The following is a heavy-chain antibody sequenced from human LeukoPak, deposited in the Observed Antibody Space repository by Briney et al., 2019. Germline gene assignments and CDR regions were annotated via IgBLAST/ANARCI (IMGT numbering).Heavy chain of an antibody. CDR3: ARSHYGSGSYPIYSFDY. CDR1: GGSISSGGYS. V-gene: IGHV4-30-2*01. J-gene: IGHJ4*02. D-gene: IGHD3-10*01. Sequence: SSETLSLTCAVSGGSISSGGYSWSWIRQPPGKGLEWIGYIYHSGSTYYNPSLESRVTISVDRSKNQFSLKLSSVTAADTAVYYCARSHYGSGSYPIYSFDYWGQGTLVTVSS. CDR2: IYHSGST.